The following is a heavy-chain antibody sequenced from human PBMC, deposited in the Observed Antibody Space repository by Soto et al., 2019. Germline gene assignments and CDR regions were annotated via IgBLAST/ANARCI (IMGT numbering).Heavy chain of an antibody. V-gene: IGHV3-23*01. D-gene: IGHD6-19*01. CDR1: GFSFPTYT. CDR3: AKDGGVVGTMDSFDF. J-gene: IGHJ3*01. CDR2: ISGGGDNT. Sequence: EVQLLDSGGGLVEPGGSLRLSCAASGFSFPTYTMGWVRQAPGKGLEWVSAISGGGDNTYYADSVKGRFTISRDNYKSMLHLQLTSLRADDTAVYYCAKDGGVVGTMDSFDFWGRGTMVTVSS.